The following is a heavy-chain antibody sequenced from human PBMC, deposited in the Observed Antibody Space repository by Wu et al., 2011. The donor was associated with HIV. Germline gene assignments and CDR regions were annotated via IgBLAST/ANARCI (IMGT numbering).Heavy chain of an antibody. CDR1: GYNFISYG. D-gene: IGHD1-1*01. J-gene: IGHJ4*02. CDR3: WRDATRSYHATGPQDY. Sequence: QVQLVQSGAEVKKPGASMKVSCTASGYNFISYGFNWVRQAPGQGLEWMGWISVFNSNTNYAQKFQGRLTLTTDTSTSTVYMELRSLRSDDTAVYYCWRDATRSYHATGPQDYWGQGTLVTVSS. CDR2: ISVFNSNT. V-gene: IGHV1-18*01.